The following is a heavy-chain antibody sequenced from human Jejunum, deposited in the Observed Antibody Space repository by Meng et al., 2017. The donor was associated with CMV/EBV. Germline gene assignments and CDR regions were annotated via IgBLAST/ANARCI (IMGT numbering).Heavy chain of an antibody. CDR2: IYYSENT. D-gene: IGHD6-13*01. Sequence: TVSGGSISSTSDYWGWIRQPPGKGLEWIATIYYSENTYYNPSLKSRVTISVDTSKNQFSLKLNSVTAADTAVYYCVRSAGGLAPSPNWGQGTLVTVSS. CDR1: GGSISSTSDY. V-gene: IGHV4-39*01. CDR3: VRSAGGLAPSPN. J-gene: IGHJ4*02.